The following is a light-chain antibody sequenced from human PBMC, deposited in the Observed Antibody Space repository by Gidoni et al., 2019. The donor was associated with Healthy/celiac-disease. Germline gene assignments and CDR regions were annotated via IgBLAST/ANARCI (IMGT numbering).Light chain of an antibody. V-gene: IGKV1-39*01. Sequence: DIQMTQSPSSLSASVGDRVTITCRASQSISSYLNWYQPKPGKAPKLRIYAASSLQSGVPSRFSGSGSGTYFKLTISSLQPEDFATYYCQQSYSTLLFTFGPGKKVDIK. J-gene: IGKJ3*01. CDR2: AAS. CDR3: QQSYSTLLFT. CDR1: QSISSY.